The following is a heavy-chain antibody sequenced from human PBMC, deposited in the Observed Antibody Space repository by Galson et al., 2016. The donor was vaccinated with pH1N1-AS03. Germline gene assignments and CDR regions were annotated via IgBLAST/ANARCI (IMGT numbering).Heavy chain of an antibody. D-gene: IGHD6-19*01. CDR2: IYTSGVT. Sequence: LSLTCTVSGDSFSSNIYYWNWLRQPAGKGLEWIGRIYTSGVTHYHPALESRATISIDPSKKQFSLELTSVTAPATAMYYCTRGDPAVADFVYWGQGTLVTVSS. CDR1: GDSFSSNIYY. V-gene: IGHV4-61*02. CDR3: TRGDPAVADFVY. J-gene: IGHJ4*01.